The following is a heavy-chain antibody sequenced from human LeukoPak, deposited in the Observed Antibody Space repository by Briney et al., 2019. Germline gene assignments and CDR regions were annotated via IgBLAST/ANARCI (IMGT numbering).Heavy chain of an antibody. CDR3: AKSNGYTNSWYGY. CDR2: ISASGGST. J-gene: IGHJ4*02. V-gene: IGHV3-23*01. CDR1: GFTVSSNY. D-gene: IGHD6-13*01. Sequence: GGSLRLSCAASGFTVSSNYMSWVRQAPGKGLEWVSGISASGGSTYYAHSVNGRFTISRDNSKNTVSLQMDSLRAEDTALYYCAKSNGYTNSWYGYWGQGTLVTVSS.